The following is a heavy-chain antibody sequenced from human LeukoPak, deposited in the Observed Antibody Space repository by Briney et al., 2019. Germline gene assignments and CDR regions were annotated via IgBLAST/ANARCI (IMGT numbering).Heavy chain of an antibody. CDR1: GGTFSSYT. V-gene: IGHV1-69*04. CDR3: ARDLGKVNDY. CDR2: IIPILGIA. Sequence: VASVKVSCKASGGTFSSYTISWVRQAPGQGLEWMGRIIPILGIANYAQKFQGRVTITADKSTSTAYMELSRLRSDDTAVYYCARDLGKVNDYWGQGTLVTVSS. D-gene: IGHD3-10*01. J-gene: IGHJ4*02.